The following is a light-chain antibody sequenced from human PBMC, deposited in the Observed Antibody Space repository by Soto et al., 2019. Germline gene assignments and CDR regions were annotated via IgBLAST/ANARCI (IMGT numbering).Light chain of an antibody. V-gene: IGKV1-39*01. Sequence: DLQMTQSPSSLSASVGDRVAITCRASQAIVRYLNWYQQKPGEAPKLLIYSASSLQSGVPSRFSGSGSGTDFTLTISSLQPEDFATYYCQHSYSTPFTFGPGTKVNIK. CDR3: QHSYSTPFT. J-gene: IGKJ3*01. CDR1: QAIVRY. CDR2: SAS.